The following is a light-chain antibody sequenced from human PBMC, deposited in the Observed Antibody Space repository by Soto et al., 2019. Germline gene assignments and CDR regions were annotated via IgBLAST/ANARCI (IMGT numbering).Light chain of an antibody. CDR2: DAS. Sequence: EIVLTQSPDTLSLSPGERATLSCRASESVSSYLAWYQQKPGQAHRLLIYDASNRATGISARFTGSGSGTDFTLTISSLEPEDVAVYFCQQRNNCPFTFGPGTKVDV. V-gene: IGKV3-11*01. CDR1: ESVSSY. J-gene: IGKJ3*01. CDR3: QQRNNCPFT.